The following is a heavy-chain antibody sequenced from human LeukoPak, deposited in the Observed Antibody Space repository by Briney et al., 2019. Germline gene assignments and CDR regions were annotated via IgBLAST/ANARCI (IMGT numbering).Heavy chain of an antibody. D-gene: IGHD1-26*01. J-gene: IGHJ4*02. CDR1: GFTFSSYG. CDR2: ISGSGGGT. Sequence: GRSLRLSCAASGFTFSSYGMHWVRQAPGKGLEWVSLISGSGGGTYYANSVKGRFTISRDNSKNTLYLQMDSLRTEDTAVYYCAKERATTTTFDYWGQGTLITVSS. V-gene: IGHV3-23*01. CDR3: AKERATTTTFDY.